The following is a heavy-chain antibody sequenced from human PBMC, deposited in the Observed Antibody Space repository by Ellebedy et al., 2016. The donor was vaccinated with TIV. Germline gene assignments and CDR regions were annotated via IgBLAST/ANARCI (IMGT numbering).Heavy chain of an antibody. CDR3: VGGNGGGAKY. D-gene: IGHD1-26*01. V-gene: IGHV3-53*01. CDR1: AFNVNSTY. CDR2: IYSGGSL. Sequence: GESLKISCAVSAFNVNSTYMSWVRQAPGKGLEWVSVIYSGGSLYYAEHVKGRFTISRDNSKSTLFIQMNSLRAEDTAVYYCVGGNGGGAKYWGQGALVTVSS. J-gene: IGHJ4*02.